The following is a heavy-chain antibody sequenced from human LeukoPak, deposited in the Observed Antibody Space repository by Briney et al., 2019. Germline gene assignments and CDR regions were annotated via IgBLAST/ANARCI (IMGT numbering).Heavy chain of an antibody. V-gene: IGHV1-46*01. CDR2: INPSGGST. D-gene: IGHD2-15*01. Sequence: ASVKVSCKASGYTFTSYYMHWVRQAPGQGLEWMGIINPSGGSTSYAQKFQGRVTMTRDTSTSTVYMELSSLRSEDTAVYYCARAPPGDIVVVALKCGMDVWGQGTTVTVSS. J-gene: IGHJ6*02. CDR1: GYTFTSYY. CDR3: ARAPPGDIVVVALKCGMDV.